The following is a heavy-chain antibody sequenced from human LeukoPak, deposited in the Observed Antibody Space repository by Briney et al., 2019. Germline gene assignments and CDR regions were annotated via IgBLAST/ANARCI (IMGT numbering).Heavy chain of an antibody. CDR1: GYTLTGYY. J-gene: IGHJ3*02. Sequence: ASVKVSCKASGYTLTGYYMHWVRQAPGQGLEWMGWINPNSGGTNYAQKFQGRVTMTRDTSISTAYMELSRLRSDDTAVYYCARVEWVRGHSLDIWGQGTMVTVSS. CDR3: ARVEWVRGHSLDI. V-gene: IGHV1-2*02. CDR2: INPNSGGT. D-gene: IGHD3-10*01.